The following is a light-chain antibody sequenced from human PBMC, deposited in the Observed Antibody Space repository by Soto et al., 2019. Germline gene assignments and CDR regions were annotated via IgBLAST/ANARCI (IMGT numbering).Light chain of an antibody. Sequence: QSVLTQPASVSGSPGQSITISCTGTSSDVGGYNSVSWYRQDPGKAPKVIVYEGIKRPSGVSDRFSGSTSGSTASLTISGLQAEDEAEYYCCSYAGATTYVFGSGTKVTVL. CDR3: CSYAGATTYV. V-gene: IGLV2-23*01. CDR2: EGI. CDR1: SSDVGGYNS. J-gene: IGLJ1*01.